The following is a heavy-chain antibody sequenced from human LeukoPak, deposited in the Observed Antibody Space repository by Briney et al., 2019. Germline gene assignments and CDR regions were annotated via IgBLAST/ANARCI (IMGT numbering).Heavy chain of an antibody. CDR3: AKDFGAHYGSGSSKTEIHYMDV. Sequence: PGKSLRLSCVASGLTFSNYAMHWVRQAPGKGLEWVALISYGGSNKIYADSVRGRFTISRDDSKNTLYLQMNSLRAEDMALYYCAKDFGAHYGSGSSKTEIHYMDVWGKGTTVTVSS. J-gene: IGHJ6*03. V-gene: IGHV3-30-3*01. CDR2: ISYGGSNK. CDR1: GLTFSNYA. D-gene: IGHD3-10*01.